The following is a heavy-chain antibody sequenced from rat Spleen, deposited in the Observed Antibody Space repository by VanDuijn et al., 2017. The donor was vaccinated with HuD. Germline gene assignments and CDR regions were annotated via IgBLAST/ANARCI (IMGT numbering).Heavy chain of an antibody. V-gene: IGHV2-72*01. CDR1: GFSLTSNG. D-gene: IGHD5-1*01. J-gene: IGHJ4*01. CDR3: ARFWEWYYVMDA. Sequence: QVQLKESGPGLMQPSETLSLTCTVSGFSLTSNGVGWVRQPLGKGLVWMGTIWAGGSTNYNSAVQSRLSISRDTSKSQVFLKMNSLQPEDTGTYCCARFWEWYYVMDAWGQGASVTVSS. CDR2: IWAGGST.